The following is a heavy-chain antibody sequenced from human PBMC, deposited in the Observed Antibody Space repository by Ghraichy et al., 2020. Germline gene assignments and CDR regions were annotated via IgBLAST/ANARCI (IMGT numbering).Heavy chain of an antibody. CDR1: GGSISSSSFY. CDR2: VDYTGTT. V-gene: IGHV4-39*07. J-gene: IGHJ4*02. CDR3: ARRVATFAYLDI. D-gene: IGHD3-16*01. Sequence: SETLSLTCTVSGGSISSSSFYWGWIRQPPGKGLEWIGTVDYTGTTFYNPSLKSRVSISVDRSQTQFSLRLSSATAADTAVYYCARRVATFAYLDIWGPGTLVTVSS.